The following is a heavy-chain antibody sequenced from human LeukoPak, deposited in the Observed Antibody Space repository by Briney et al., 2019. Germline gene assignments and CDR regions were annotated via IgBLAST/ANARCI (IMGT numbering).Heavy chain of an antibody. CDR1: GFTFSRYA. J-gene: IGHJ1*01. CDR3: ARVFWTEGYGGNKPPAF. D-gene: IGHD4-23*01. Sequence: PGGSLTLSCQVSGFTFSRYALHWVRQAPDKGLEWVALISYDGSKEEYRDAVKGRFTISRDDSKNTLYLHMNSLRAEDTAVYYCARVFWTEGYGGNKPPAFWGQGTLVTVSS. CDR2: ISYDGSKE. V-gene: IGHV3-30*10.